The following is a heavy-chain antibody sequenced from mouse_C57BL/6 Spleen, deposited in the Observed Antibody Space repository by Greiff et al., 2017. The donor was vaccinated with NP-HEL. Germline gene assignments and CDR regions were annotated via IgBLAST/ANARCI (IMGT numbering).Heavy chain of an antibody. CDR2: INPNNGGT. CDR3: ARPPYYSNYVGFAY. Sequence: EVQLQQSGPELVKPGASVKMSCKASGYTFTDYNMHWVKQSHGKSLEWIGYINPNNGGTSYNQKFKGKATLTVNKSSSTAYMELRRLTSEDSAVYYGARPPYYSNYVGFAYWGQGTLVTVSA. CDR1: GYTFTDYN. D-gene: IGHD2-5*01. V-gene: IGHV1-22*01. J-gene: IGHJ3*01.